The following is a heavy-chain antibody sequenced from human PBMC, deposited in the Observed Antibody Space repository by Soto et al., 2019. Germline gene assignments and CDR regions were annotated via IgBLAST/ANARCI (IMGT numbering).Heavy chain of an antibody. Sequence: SETLSLTCAVYGGSVNGYYWNWIRQPPGKGLEWIGEINHTVGTHYNPSLKSRVTMSVDTSKNQFSLRLSSVTAADTAIYYCATRITVFGLLIPPFDPWGQGTQVTVSS. J-gene: IGHJ5*02. D-gene: IGHD3-3*01. CDR2: INHTVGT. V-gene: IGHV4-34*01. CDR1: GGSVNGYY. CDR3: ATRITVFGLLIPPFDP.